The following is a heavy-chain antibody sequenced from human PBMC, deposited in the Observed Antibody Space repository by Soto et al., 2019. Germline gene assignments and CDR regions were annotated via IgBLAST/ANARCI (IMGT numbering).Heavy chain of an antibody. Sequence: SETLSLTCGVSGGTIRSPDWWTWVRQPPGKGLQWSGEIFQSGSTNYTPSLERRVTISVDKSKNQFSLTLPSVTAADAAVYFCAGGRGRYSCGWSWFDPWGQGILVTVSS. CDR3: AGGRGRYSCGWSWFDP. V-gene: IGHV4-4*02. CDR2: IFQSGST. CDR1: GGTIRSPDW. J-gene: IGHJ5*02. D-gene: IGHD6-19*01.